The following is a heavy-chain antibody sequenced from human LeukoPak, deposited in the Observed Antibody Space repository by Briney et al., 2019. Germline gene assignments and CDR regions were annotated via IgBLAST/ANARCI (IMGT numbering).Heavy chain of an antibody. CDR1: GFTVSSNY. CDR3: ARXTYVSDYFDX. Sequence: GGSLRLSCAASGFTVSSNYMSWVRQAPGKGLEWVSVIYSGGSAYYADSVKGRFTISRDNSKNTLYLQMNSLRAEDTAVYYCARXTYVSDYFDXXGQGTLVTVSS. CDR2: IYSGGSA. D-gene: IGHD3-10*02. V-gene: IGHV3-53*01. J-gene: IGHJ4*02.